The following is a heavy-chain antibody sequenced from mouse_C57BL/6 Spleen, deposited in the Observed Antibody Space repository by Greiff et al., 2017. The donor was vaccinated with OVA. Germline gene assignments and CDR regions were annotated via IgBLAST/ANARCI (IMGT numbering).Heavy chain of an antibody. Sequence: VKLQESGTELVKPGASVKLSCKASGYTFTSYWMHWVKQRPGQGLEWIGNINPSNGGTNYNEKFKSKATLTVDKSSSTAYMQLSSLTSEDSAVYYCARWLLPGDYYAMDYWGQGTSVTVSS. CDR3: ARWLLPGDYYAMDY. D-gene: IGHD2-3*01. V-gene: IGHV1-53*01. CDR2: INPSNGGT. CDR1: GYTFTSYW. J-gene: IGHJ4*01.